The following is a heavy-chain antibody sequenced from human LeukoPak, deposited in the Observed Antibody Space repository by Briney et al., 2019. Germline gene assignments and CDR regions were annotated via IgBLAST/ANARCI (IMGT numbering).Heavy chain of an antibody. CDR2: INPSDGST. D-gene: IGHD2-15*01. J-gene: IGHJ4*02. V-gene: IGHV1-46*01. Sequence: ASVKVSCKASGYTFTTYYIHWVRRAPGQGLEWMGIINPSDGSTSYAQKLQGRVTMTRDISTSTVYMELSSLRSEDTAVHYCARSGCSGGSCFFDFWGQGTLVAVSS. CDR3: ARSGCSGGSCFFDF. CDR1: GYTFTTYY.